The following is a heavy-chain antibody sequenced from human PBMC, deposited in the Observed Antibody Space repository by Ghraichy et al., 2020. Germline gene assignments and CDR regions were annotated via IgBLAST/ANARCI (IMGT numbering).Heavy chain of an antibody. Sequence: GGSLRLSCAASGFTFSSYDMHWVRQATGKGLEWVSGIGTAGDTYYPDSVKGRFTISRENAKNSLYLQMNSLRTGDTAVYYCARARGSHYNLIFDYWGQGTLVTVSS. CDR2: IGTAGDT. V-gene: IGHV3-13*01. J-gene: IGHJ4*02. CDR1: GFTFSSYD. CDR3: ARARGSHYNLIFDY. D-gene: IGHD1-26*01.